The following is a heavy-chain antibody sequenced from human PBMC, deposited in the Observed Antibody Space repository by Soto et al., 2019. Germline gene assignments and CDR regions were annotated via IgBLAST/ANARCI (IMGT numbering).Heavy chain of an antibody. J-gene: IGHJ6*02. CDR3: ARDRDRQQLGGNYYYIMDV. D-gene: IGHD3-3*02. Sequence: QVQLVQSGAEVKKPGSSVKISCKASGGTFRTNAFSWVRQAPGQGLEWMGGIIPIFPTPDYAQKFQGRVTLTADESTTTTYMELSSLRSEDTAIYYCARDRDRQQLGGNYYYIMDVWGQGTTVTVSS. CDR2: IIPIFPTP. CDR1: GGTFRTNA. V-gene: IGHV1-69*12.